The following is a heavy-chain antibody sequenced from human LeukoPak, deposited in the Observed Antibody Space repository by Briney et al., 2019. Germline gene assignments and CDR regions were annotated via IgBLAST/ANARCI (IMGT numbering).Heavy chain of an antibody. CDR3: ASMLYYDYVWGSYRDYYYGMDV. Sequence: SVKVSCKASGGTFSSYAISWVRQAPGQGLEWMGGIIPIFGTANYAQEFQGRVTITADESTSTAYMELSSLRSEDTAVYYCASMLYYDYVWGSYRDYYYGMDVWGKGTTVTVSS. J-gene: IGHJ6*04. V-gene: IGHV1-69*13. CDR1: GGTFSSYA. D-gene: IGHD3-16*02. CDR2: IIPIFGTA.